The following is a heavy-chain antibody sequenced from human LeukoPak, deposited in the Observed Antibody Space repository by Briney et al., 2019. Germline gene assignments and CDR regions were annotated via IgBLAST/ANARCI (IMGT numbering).Heavy chain of an antibody. CDR3: ARDVPYYYDSSGYLDY. V-gene: IGHV3-21*01. D-gene: IGHD3-22*01. Sequence: GGSLRLSCAASGFTFSSYSMNWVRQAPGKGLEWVSSISSSSSYIYYADSVKGRFTISRDNAKNSLYLQMNSLRAEDTAVYYCARDVPYYYDSSGYLDYWGQGTLVTVSS. CDR1: GFTFSSYS. CDR2: ISSSSSYI. J-gene: IGHJ4*02.